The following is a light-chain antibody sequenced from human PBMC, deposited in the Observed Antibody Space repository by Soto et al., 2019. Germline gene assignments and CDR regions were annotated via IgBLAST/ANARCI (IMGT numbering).Light chain of an antibody. CDR1: QDIAIY. Sequence: DIQMTQSPSSRSSSVGYVFTITCRASQDIAIYLAWYQQKPGEAPKLLIYAASTLYGGVTSRFSGSGSGTEFTLTISSLQPDDFATYYCEHYNSYSEAFGEGTKVDIK. CDR2: AAS. CDR3: EHYNSYSEA. V-gene: IGKV1-9*01. J-gene: IGKJ1*01.